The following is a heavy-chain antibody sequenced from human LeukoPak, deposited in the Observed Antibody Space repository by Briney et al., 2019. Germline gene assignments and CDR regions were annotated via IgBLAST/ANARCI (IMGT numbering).Heavy chain of an antibody. V-gene: IGHV1-24*01. CDR2: FDPEDGET. CDR3: ATVEMATNLEFDY. D-gene: IGHD5-24*01. Sequence: ASVKVSCKVSGYTLTELSMHWERQAPGKGLEWVGGFDPEDGETIYAQKFQGRVTMTEDTSTDTAYMELSSLRSEDTAVYYCATVEMATNLEFDYWGQGTLVTVSS. CDR1: GYTLTELS. J-gene: IGHJ4*02.